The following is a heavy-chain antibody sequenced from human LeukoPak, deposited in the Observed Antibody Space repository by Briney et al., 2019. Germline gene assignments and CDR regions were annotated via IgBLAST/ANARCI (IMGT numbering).Heavy chain of an antibody. Sequence: GGSLRLSCAASGFTFSSYSMNWVRQAPGKGLEWVSYISSSSTIYYADSVKGRFTISRDNAKNSLYLQMNSLRAEDTAVYYCARSDYYGSGSYFSHAFDIWGQGTMVTVSS. V-gene: IGHV3-48*01. D-gene: IGHD3-10*01. CDR2: ISSSSTI. CDR1: GFTFSSYS. J-gene: IGHJ3*02. CDR3: ARSDYYGSGSYFSHAFDI.